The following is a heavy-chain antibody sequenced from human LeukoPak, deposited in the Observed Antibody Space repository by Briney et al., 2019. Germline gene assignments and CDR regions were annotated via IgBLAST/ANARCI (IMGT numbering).Heavy chain of an antibody. V-gene: IGHV1-69*04. CDR3: ARIWAEFQLVCDF. CDR1: GVTFSSYA. CDR2: VIPILGIT. Sequence: ASVKVSCKASGVTFSSYAISWVRQAPGQGLEWMGRVIPILGITNYAQKFQGRVTITADKSTSTAYMELSSLISEDTAVYYCARIWAEFQLVCDFWGQGTLVTVS. J-gene: IGHJ4*02. D-gene: IGHD6-13*01.